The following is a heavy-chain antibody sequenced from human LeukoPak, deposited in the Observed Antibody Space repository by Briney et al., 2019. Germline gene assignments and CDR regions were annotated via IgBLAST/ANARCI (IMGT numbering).Heavy chain of an antibody. J-gene: IGHJ4*02. Sequence: SETLFLTCIVSGGSISNSSYYWGWIRQPPRKGVEWIGSIYYSGSAYYNPSLKSRVTISVDTSKNQFSLKLTSVTAADTAVYYCARHWVVTPNYWGQGTLVTVSS. CDR2: IYYSGSA. CDR1: GGSISNSSYY. V-gene: IGHV4-39*01. CDR3: ARHWVVTPNY. D-gene: IGHD4-23*01.